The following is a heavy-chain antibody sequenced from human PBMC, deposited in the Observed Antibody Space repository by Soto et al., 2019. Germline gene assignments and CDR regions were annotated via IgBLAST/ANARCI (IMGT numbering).Heavy chain of an antibody. J-gene: IGHJ4*02. CDR3: ARYGARLVYHHDVSGYYGTTF. CDR1: GFTLSSYA. V-gene: IGHV3-23*01. CDR2: ISCYGDRT. D-gene: IGHD3-22*01. Sequence: GGSLRLSCAGSGFTLSSYAMSWVRQAPGKGLEKISSISCYGDRTYYAESVEGRFSISRDNSKNTLYLQMNGLRVEVTAVYYCARYGARLVYHHDVSGYYGTTFWGQGIPVTVSS.